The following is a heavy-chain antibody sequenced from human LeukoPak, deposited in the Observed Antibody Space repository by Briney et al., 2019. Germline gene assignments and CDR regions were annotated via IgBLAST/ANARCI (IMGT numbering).Heavy chain of an antibody. CDR1: GYTFTTLD. CDR3: ARSGVVVAARGVAAFDI. V-gene: IGHV1-8*03. Sequence: ASVKVSCKASGYTFTTLDINWVRQATGRGLEWMGWINPNSGNRGYAQKFQGRVTITRDTSISTAYMELSSLRSEDTAVYYCARSGVVVAARGVAAFDIWGQGTMVTVSS. CDR2: INPNSGNR. J-gene: IGHJ3*02. D-gene: IGHD2-15*01.